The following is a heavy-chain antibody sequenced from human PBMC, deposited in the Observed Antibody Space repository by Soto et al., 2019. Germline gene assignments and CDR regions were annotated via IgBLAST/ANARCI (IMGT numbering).Heavy chain of an antibody. CDR3: ARDGYSNGWLGDA. D-gene: IGHD6-19*01. CDR1: GDSVSSNSAT. Sequence: LQTLSLTCAISGDSVSSNSATWNWIRQSPSRGLEWLGRTYYRSKWYNDYAVSVKSRITIDPDTSKNRFSLQLNSVTPEDTAVYFCARDGYSNGWLGDAWGQGSQLTVSS. J-gene: IGHJ4*02. V-gene: IGHV6-1*01. CDR2: TYYRSKWYN.